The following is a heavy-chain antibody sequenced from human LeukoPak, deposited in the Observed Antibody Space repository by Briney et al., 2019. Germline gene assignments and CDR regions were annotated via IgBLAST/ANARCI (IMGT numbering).Heavy chain of an antibody. Sequence: GESLKISCKGSGYSFTIYWIGWVRQMPGKGLEWMGIIHPSDSDVRYSPSFQGQVTISADKSISTAYLQWSSLKASDTAMYYCARVSSGWSPGFEYYFDYWGQGTLVTVSS. V-gene: IGHV5-51*01. CDR1: GYSFTIYW. CDR3: ARVSSGWSPGFEYYFDY. J-gene: IGHJ4*02. CDR2: IHPSDSDV. D-gene: IGHD6-19*01.